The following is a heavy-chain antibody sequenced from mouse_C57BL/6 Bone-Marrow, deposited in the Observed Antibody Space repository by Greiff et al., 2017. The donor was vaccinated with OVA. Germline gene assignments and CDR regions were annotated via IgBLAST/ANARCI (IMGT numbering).Heavy chain of an antibody. CDR1: GFTFSSYG. CDR2: ISSGGSYT. CDR3: ARQRVLYYYSSSSKYFDV. J-gene: IGHJ1*03. Sequence: EVKLMESGGDLVKPGGSLKLSCAASGFTFSSYGMSWVRPTPDKRLEWVATISSGGSYTYYPDSVKGRFTISRDNAKNTLYLQMSSLKSEDTAMYYCARQRVLYYYSSSSKYFDVWGTGTTVTVSS. D-gene: IGHD1-1*01. V-gene: IGHV5-6*01.